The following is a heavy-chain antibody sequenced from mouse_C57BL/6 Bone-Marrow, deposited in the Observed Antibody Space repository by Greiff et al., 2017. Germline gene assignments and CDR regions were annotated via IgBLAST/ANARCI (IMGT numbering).Heavy chain of an antibody. Sequence: EVLLVESGGGLVKPGGSLKLSCAASGFTFSDYGMHWVRQAPEKGLEWVAYIGSGSSTIYYADTVAGRFTISRDNAKNTLFLQMTSLRSEDTAMYYCAIMYCNGWGQGTLVTVSA. CDR2: IGSGSSTI. V-gene: IGHV5-17*01. CDR3: AIMYCNG. J-gene: IGHJ3*01. D-gene: IGHD2-10*02. CDR1: GFTFSDYG.